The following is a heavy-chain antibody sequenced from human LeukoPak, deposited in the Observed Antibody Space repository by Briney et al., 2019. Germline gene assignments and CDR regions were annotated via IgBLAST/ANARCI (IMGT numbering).Heavy chain of an antibody. D-gene: IGHD5-12*01. CDR2: INHSGST. CDR1: GGSFSGYY. Sequence: SETLSLTCAVYGGSFSGYYWSWIRQPPGKGLEWIGEINHSGSTNYNPSLKSRVTISVDTSKNQFSPKLSSVTAADTAVHYCARHALRVATIIDYWGQGTLVTVSS. V-gene: IGHV4-34*01. J-gene: IGHJ4*02. CDR3: ARHALRVATIIDY.